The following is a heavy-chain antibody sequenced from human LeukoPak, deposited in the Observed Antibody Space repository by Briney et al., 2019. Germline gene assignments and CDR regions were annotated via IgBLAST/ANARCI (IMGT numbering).Heavy chain of an antibody. Sequence: GGSLRLSCAASGFTFSSYDMHWVRQATGKGLEWVSAIGTAGDTYYPGSVKGRFTISRENAKNSLYLQMNGLRAGDTAVYYCARGQRSGNYYYYGMDVWGQGTTVTVSS. J-gene: IGHJ6*02. CDR2: IGTAGDT. V-gene: IGHV3-13*04. CDR3: ARGQRSGNYYYYGMDV. D-gene: IGHD3-10*01. CDR1: GFTFSSYD.